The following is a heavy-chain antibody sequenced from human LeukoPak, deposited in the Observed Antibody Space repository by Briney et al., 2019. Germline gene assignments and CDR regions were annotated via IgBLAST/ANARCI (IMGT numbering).Heavy chain of an antibody. V-gene: IGHV4-34*01. Sequence: SETLSLTCAVYGGSFSGYYWSWIRQPPGKGLEWIGEINYSGSTNYNPSLKSRVTISVDTSKNQFSLKLSSVTAADTAVYYCASFDYDSSGQSDHWGQGTMVTVSS. D-gene: IGHD3-22*01. CDR3: ASFDYDSSGQSDH. CDR1: GGSFSGYY. J-gene: IGHJ3*01. CDR2: INYSGST.